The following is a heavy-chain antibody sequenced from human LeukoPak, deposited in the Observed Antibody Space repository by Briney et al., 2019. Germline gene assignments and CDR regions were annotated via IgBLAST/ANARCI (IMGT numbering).Heavy chain of an antibody. CDR2: IYHTGST. D-gene: IGHD3-22*01. V-gene: IGHV4-59*01. CDR1: GASISSSY. Sequence: SETLSLTCIVSGASISSSYWGWIRQSAGKGLEWIGYIYHTGSTKYNPSLESRVTISVDTSKNQFSLKLTSVTAADTAVYYCARGYFDSRGYSNAFDYWGQGALVTVSS. J-gene: IGHJ4*02. CDR3: ARGYFDSRGYSNAFDY.